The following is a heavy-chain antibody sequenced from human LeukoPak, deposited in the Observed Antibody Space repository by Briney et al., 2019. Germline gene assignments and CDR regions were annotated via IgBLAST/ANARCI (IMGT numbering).Heavy chain of an antibody. J-gene: IGHJ4*02. D-gene: IGHD3-9*01. V-gene: IGHV3-33*01. Sequence: GRSLRLSCVASGFTFSSYGMHWVRQAPGKGLEWVAVIWYDGSNKYYADSVKGRFTISRDNSKNTLYLQMNSLRAEDTAAYYCARDPLLRYFDWLLSPSPAFDYWGQGTLVTVSS. CDR1: GFTFSSYG. CDR3: ARDPLLRYFDWLLSPSPAFDY. CDR2: IWYDGSNK.